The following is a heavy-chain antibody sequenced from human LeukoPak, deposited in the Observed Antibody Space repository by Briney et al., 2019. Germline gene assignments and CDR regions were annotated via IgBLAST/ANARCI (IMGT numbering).Heavy chain of an antibody. CDR3: AREHYGDYGVDY. V-gene: IGHV3-48*04. Sequence: PGGSLRLSCAASGFTFSSYSMNWVRQAPGKGLEWVSYISSSSTIYYADSVKGRFTISRDNAKNSLYLQMNSLRAEDTAVYYCAREHYGDYGVDYWGQGTLVTVSS. CDR1: GFTFSSYS. J-gene: IGHJ4*02. CDR2: ISSSSTI. D-gene: IGHD4-17*01.